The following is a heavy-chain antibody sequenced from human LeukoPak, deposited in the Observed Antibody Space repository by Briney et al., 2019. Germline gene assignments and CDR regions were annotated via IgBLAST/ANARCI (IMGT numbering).Heavy chain of an antibody. Sequence: SETLSLTCTVSGGSISGFYWSWIRQPPGKGLEWIGYIYYRGNTNYNPSLNSRVTMSVDTSKNQLSLKLSSVTAADTAVYYCASGHYDSSGYYYPFDYWGQGTLVTVSS. D-gene: IGHD3-22*01. J-gene: IGHJ4*02. CDR1: GGSISGFY. CDR3: ASGHYDSSGYYYPFDY. V-gene: IGHV4-59*08. CDR2: IYYRGNT.